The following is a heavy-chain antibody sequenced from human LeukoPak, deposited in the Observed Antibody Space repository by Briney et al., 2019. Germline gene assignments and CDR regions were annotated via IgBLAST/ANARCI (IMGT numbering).Heavy chain of an antibody. CDR2: INWNGGST. D-gene: IGHD3-10*01. J-gene: IGHJ6*03. CDR3: ASGGGGSGSYSYYMDV. CDR1: GFTFDDYG. V-gene: IGHV3-20*04. Sequence: GGSLRLSCAASGFTFDDYGMSWVRQAPGKGLEWVSGINWNGGSTVYADSVKGRFTISRDNAKNSLYLQMNSLRAEDTALYYCASGGGGSGSYSYYMDVWGKGTTVTVSS.